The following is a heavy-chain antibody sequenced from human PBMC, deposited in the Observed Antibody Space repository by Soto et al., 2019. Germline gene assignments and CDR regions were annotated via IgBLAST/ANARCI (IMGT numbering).Heavy chain of an antibody. CDR3: ARRGYCSGGSCSRPTSYYYYYYMDV. D-gene: IGHD2-15*01. CDR2: INHSGST. Sequence: SETLSLTCAVYGGSFSGYYWSWIRQPPGKGLEWIGEINHSGSTNYNPSLKSRVTISVDTSKNQFSLKLGSVTAADTAVYYCARRGYCSGGSCSRPTSYYYYYYMDVWGKGTTVTVSS. J-gene: IGHJ6*03. CDR1: GGSFSGYY. V-gene: IGHV4-34*01.